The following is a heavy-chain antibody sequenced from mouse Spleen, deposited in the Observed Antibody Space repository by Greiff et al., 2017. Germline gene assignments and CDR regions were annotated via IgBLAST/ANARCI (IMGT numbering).Heavy chain of an antibody. J-gene: IGHJ4*01. CDR3: ARDYYGSKGAMDY. V-gene: IGHV1-82*01. D-gene: IGHD1-1*01. CDR2: IYPGDGDT. CDR1: GYAFSSSW. Sequence: VQLVESGPELVKPGASVKISCKASGYAFSSSWMNWVKQRPGQGLEWIGRIYPGDGDTNYNGKFKGKATLTADKSSSTAYMQLSSLTSVDSAVYFCARDYYGSKGAMDYWGQGTSVTVSS.